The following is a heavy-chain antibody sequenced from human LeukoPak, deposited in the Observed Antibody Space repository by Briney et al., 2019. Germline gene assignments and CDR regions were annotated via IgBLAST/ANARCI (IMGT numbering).Heavy chain of an antibody. CDR1: GGSISSGYYY. V-gene: IGHV4-39*01. CDR2: IYYSGST. Sequence: SETLSLTCSVSGGSISSGYYYWGWIRQPPGKGLEWIGSIYYSGSTFYNPSLKSRVTVSVDTSKNQFSLNLNSVTAADTAVYYCLLNCSSRNCSPGVWGKGTTVAVSS. CDR3: LLNCSSRNCSPGV. J-gene: IGHJ6*04. D-gene: IGHD2-2*01.